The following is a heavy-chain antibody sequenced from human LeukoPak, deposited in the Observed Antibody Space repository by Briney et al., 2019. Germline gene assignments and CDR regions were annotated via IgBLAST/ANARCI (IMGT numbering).Heavy chain of an antibody. CDR3: ARGTYYYDSSGYRYYFDY. Sequence: ASVKVSCKAFGYTFTGKYMHWVRQAPGQGLEWMGWINPNSGGANYAQKFQGRVTMTRDTSISTAYMELSSLRSEDTAVYYCARGTYYYDSSGYRYYFDYWGQGTLVTVSS. CDR2: INPNSGGA. J-gene: IGHJ4*02. CDR1: GYTFTGKY. D-gene: IGHD3-22*01. V-gene: IGHV1-2*02.